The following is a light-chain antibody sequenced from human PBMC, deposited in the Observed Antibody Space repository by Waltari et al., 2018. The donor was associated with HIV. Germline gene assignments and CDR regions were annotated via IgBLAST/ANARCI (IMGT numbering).Light chain of an antibody. CDR2: EVI. V-gene: IGLV2-11*01. CDR1: SSEVGGYDS. J-gene: IGLJ3*02. Sequence: QSALTQPRSVSGSPGPSVTISCTGTSSEVGGYDSVSWYLQHPGKVPKLIIYEVIKRPSGVPDRFSGSKSGNTASLTISGLQTEDEADYFCCSYAGTYTYVLFGGGTKLTVL. CDR3: CSYAGTYTYVL.